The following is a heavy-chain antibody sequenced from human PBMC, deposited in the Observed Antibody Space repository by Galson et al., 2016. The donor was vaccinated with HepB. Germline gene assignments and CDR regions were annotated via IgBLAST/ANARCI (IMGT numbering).Heavy chain of an antibody. D-gene: IGHD2/OR15-2a*01. CDR3: ARVAPFYSLRRYFDL. J-gene: IGHJ2*01. CDR1: GDPFDGFF. CDR2: INSGGST. V-gene: IGHV4-34*01. Sequence: SETLSLTCGGYGDPFDGFFWSWIRQSPEKGLEWIGEINSGGSTNYNPSLKTRVTMSVVTSKKEISLTLTSVAAADTAIYFCARVAPFYSLRRYFDLWGRGPLVTVSS.